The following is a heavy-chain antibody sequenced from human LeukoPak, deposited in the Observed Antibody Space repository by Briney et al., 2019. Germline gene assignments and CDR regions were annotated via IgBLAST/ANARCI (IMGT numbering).Heavy chain of an antibody. J-gene: IGHJ4*02. V-gene: IGHV1-46*01. CDR3: ARGGSSSSPFFDY. D-gene: IGHD6-13*01. CDR1: GYTFTNYF. Sequence: ASVKVSCKASGYTFTNYFMHWVRQAPGQGRVWMGIINPSGGSTSYAQKFQGRVTMTRDTSTNTVYMEVSSLRSEDTAVYYCARGGSSSSPFFDYWGQGTLVTVSS. CDR2: INPSGGST.